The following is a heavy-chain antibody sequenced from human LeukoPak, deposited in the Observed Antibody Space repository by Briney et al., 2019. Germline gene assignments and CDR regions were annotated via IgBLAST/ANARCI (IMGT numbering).Heavy chain of an antibody. CDR1: WLNFCNFC. CDR3: AREYMDV. V-gene: IGHV3-23*01. J-gene: IGHJ6*03. CDR2: ITSDGST. Sequence: GGALRISCGAPWLNFCNFCMRGGRQAPGKGLEWVSGITSDGSTYYADSVKGRFIISRDNSKNTLYLQMNSLRAEDRALYYCAREYMDVWGKGTMVTISS.